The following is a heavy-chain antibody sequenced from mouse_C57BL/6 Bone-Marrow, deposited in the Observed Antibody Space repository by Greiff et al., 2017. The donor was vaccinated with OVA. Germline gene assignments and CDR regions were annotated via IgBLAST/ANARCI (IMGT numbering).Heavy chain of an antibody. CDR1: GYTFTNYW. V-gene: IGHV1-63*01. Sequence: QVQLKESGAELVRPGTSVKMSCKASGYTFTNYWIGWAKQRPGHGLEWIGDIYPGGGYTNYNEKFKGKATLTADKSSSTAYMQFSSLTSEDSAIYYCARMGLRSWYLDDWGTGTTVTVSS. CDR3: ARMGLRSWYLDD. CDR2: IYPGGGYT. J-gene: IGHJ1*03. D-gene: IGHD1-1*01.